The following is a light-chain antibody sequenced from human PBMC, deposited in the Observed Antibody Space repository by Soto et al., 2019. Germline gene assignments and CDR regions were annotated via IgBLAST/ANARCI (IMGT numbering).Light chain of an antibody. Sequence: SYELTQPLSVSVALGQTARITCGGNNIGSKNVHWYQQKPGQAPVLVIYRDDNRPSGIPERFSGSNSGNTATLTSTRAQAGDDADYYCQVWDSSTVVFGGGTKLTVL. CDR2: RDD. J-gene: IGLJ2*01. CDR1: NIGSKN. CDR3: QVWDSSTVV. V-gene: IGLV3-9*01.